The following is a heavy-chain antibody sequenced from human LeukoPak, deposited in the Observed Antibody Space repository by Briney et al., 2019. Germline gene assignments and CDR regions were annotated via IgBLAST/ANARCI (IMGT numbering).Heavy chain of an antibody. V-gene: IGHV4-59*01. CDR2: IYYSGST. J-gene: IGHJ4*02. D-gene: IGHD4-17*01. CDR3: ARASGNYGDYARECDY. CDR1: GGSISSYY. Sequence: SETLSLTCTVSGGSISSYYWSWIRQPPGKGLEWIGYIYYSGSTNYNPSLKSRVTISVDTSKNQFSLKLSSVTAADTAVYYCARASGNYGDYARECDYWGQGTLVTVSS.